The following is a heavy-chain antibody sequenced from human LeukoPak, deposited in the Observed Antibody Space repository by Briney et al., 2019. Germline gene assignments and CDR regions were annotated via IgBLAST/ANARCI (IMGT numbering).Heavy chain of an antibody. CDR3: ARGGHSSGYYYALDY. V-gene: IGHV1-2*02. CDR2: NNPNSGCT. Sequence: ASVKVSCKSSGYTFTGCYMHCVRQAPGQGLEWMVWNNPNSGCTNCTQNFEGSVTVTRDTSISTAYIEMRTLRSDATAVYYCARGGHSSGYYYALDYWGQGTLVTVSS. CDR1: GYTFTGCY. J-gene: IGHJ4*02. D-gene: IGHD3-22*01.